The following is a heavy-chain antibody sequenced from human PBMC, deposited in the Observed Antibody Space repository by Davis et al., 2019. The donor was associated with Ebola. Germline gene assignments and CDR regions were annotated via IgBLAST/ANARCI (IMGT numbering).Heavy chain of an antibody. CDR1: GGTFSSYA. V-gene: IGHV1-69*13. J-gene: IGHJ6*02. Sequence: SVKVSCKASGGTFSSYAISWVRQAPGQGLEWMGGIIPIFGTANYAQKFQGRVTITADESTSTAYMELSSRRSEDTAVYYCARLAMVQGVIIPYYYYGMDVWGQGTTVTVSS. CDR3: ARLAMVQGVIIPYYYYGMDV. D-gene: IGHD3-10*01. CDR2: IIPIFGTA.